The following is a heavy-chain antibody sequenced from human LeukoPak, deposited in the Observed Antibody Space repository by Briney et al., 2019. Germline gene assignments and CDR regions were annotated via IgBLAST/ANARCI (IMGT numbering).Heavy chain of an antibody. D-gene: IGHD3-10*01. Sequence: GGSLRLSCAASGFTFSSYAMHWVRQAPGKGLEWVSAISGSGGSTYYADSVKGRFTISRDNSKNTLYLQMNSLRAEDTAVYYCAKTSVVRRYYYGSGSPAYYFDYWGQGTLVTVSS. CDR2: ISGSGGST. CDR1: GFTFSSYA. V-gene: IGHV3-23*01. J-gene: IGHJ4*02. CDR3: AKTSVVRRYYYGSGSPAYYFDY.